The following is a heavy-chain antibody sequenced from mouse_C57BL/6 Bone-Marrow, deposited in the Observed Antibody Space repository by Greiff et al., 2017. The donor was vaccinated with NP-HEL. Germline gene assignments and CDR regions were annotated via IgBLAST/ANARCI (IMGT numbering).Heavy chain of an antibody. Sequence: EVKLVESGGGLVQPGGSLKLSCAASGFTFSDYGMAWVRQAPRKGPEWVAFISNLAYSIYYADTVTGRFTLSRENAKKTLYLEMSSLRSEDTAMYYCARRPSYYYGSSWDYWGQGTSVTVSS. V-gene: IGHV5-15*01. CDR3: ARRPSYYYGSSWDY. CDR2: ISNLAYSI. J-gene: IGHJ4*01. CDR1: GFTFSDYG. D-gene: IGHD1-1*01.